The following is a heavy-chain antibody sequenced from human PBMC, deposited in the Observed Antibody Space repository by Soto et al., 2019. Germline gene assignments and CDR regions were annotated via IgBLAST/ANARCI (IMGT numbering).Heavy chain of an antibody. Sequence: GSLRLSCAASGFTFSSYAMSWVRQAPGKGLEWVSAISGSGGSTYYADSVKGRFTISRDNSKNTLYLQMNSLRAEDTAVYYCASQHLRFLEWLLSPLDYWGQGTLVTVSS. V-gene: IGHV3-23*01. CDR1: GFTFSSYA. D-gene: IGHD3-3*01. CDR3: ASQHLRFLEWLLSPLDY. J-gene: IGHJ4*02. CDR2: ISGSGGST.